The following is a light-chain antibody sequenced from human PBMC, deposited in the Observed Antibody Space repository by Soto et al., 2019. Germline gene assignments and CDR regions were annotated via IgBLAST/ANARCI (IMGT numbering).Light chain of an antibody. V-gene: IGKV3-15*01. Sequence: EIVMTQSPATLSVSPGGSATLSCRASQHVSSNFACYRQKPGQAPTLLIYRASTWDTGIPARFSGSGSGTEFPVTISSLQFEDFAVYDCQEYNNWAYNFGQKTKLEIK. J-gene: IGKJ2*01. CDR2: RAS. CDR3: QEYNNWAYN. CDR1: QHVSSN.